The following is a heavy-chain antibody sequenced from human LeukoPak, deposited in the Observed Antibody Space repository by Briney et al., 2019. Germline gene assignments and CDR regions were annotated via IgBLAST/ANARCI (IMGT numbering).Heavy chain of an antibody. D-gene: IGHD3-3*01. Sequence: GGSLRLSCAVSGITLSNYGMSWVRQAPGKGLEWVAGISDSGGSTNYADSVKGRFTISRDNPKNTLYLQMTSLRAEDTALYYCAKDFGWEWGPGTLVSASS. CDR1: GITLSNYG. V-gene: IGHV3-23*01. CDR2: ISDSGGST. J-gene: IGHJ4*02. CDR3: AKDFGWE.